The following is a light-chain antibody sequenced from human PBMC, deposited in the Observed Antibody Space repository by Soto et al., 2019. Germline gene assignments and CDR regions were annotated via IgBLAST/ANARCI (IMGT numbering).Light chain of an antibody. V-gene: IGKV3D-20*02. J-gene: IGKJ1*01. CDR3: QQYRT. Sequence: EIVMTRSPATLPVSPGERATLSCRASQSVSSSYLAWYQQNPGQAPRLLIYEASSRATGIPDRFSGSGSGTDFTLTISRLEPEDFAVYYCQQYRTFGQGTKVDIK. CDR1: QSVSSSY. CDR2: EAS.